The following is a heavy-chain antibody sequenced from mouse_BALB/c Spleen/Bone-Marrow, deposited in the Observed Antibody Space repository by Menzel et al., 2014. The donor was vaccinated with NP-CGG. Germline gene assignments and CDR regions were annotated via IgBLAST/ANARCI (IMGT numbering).Heavy chain of an antibody. CDR1: GFNIXDTY. CDR3: ANYYYGYYFDY. CDR2: IDPANGNA. D-gene: IGHD1-1*01. V-gene: IGHV14-3*02. J-gene: IGHJ2*01. Sequence: VQLQQSGAELVKPGASAKLSCTASGFNIXDTYMHWVKQRPEQGLEWIGRIDPANGNAKYDPKFQDKATITADTSSNTAYLQLSSLTSEDTAVYYCANYYYGYYFDYWGQGTTLTVSS.